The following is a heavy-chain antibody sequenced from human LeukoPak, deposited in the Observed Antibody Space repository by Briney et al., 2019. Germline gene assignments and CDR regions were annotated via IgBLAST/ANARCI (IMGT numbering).Heavy chain of an antibody. D-gene: IGHD3-22*01. CDR1: GFTFSSYA. CDR2: ISGSGGST. V-gene: IGHV3-23*01. Sequence: GGSLRLSCAASGFTFSSYAMSWVRQAPGKGLEWVSAISGSGGSTYYADSVKGRFTISRDNSKNTLYLQMNSLRAEDTAVYYCAKLTSPITMIVVVITTFDYRGQGTLVTVSS. J-gene: IGHJ4*02. CDR3: AKLTSPITMIVVVITTFDY.